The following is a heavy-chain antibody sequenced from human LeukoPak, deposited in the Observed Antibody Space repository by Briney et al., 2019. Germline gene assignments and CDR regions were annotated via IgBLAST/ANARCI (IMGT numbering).Heavy chain of an antibody. J-gene: IGHJ4*02. V-gene: IGHV3-23*01. CDR3: AKDQTRNYYGSGSYDY. Sequence: PGGSLRLSCAASGFTFSSYVMSWVRQAPGKGLEWVSGISGSGGNTYYADSVKGRFTISRDNSKNTLYLQMNSLRAEDTAVYYCAKDQTRNYYGSGSYDYWGQGTLVTVSS. D-gene: IGHD3-10*01. CDR2: ISGSGGNT. CDR1: GFTFSSYV.